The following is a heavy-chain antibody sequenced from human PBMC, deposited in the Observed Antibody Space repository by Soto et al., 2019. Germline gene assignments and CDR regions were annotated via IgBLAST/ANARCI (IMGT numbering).Heavy chain of an antibody. J-gene: IGHJ4*02. CDR1: GFSFGTYW. CDR3: ARDVGPITIFGEALSGYFDF. D-gene: IGHD3-3*01. V-gene: IGHV3-7*03. Sequence: GGSLRLSCAVSGFSFGTYWMSWVRQAPGEGLEWLASIKQDGSERYYLDSVKGRFTISRDNAKDSLSLQMNSLRGEDTAFYYCARDVGPITIFGEALSGYFDFWGQGTLVTVSS. CDR2: IKQDGSER.